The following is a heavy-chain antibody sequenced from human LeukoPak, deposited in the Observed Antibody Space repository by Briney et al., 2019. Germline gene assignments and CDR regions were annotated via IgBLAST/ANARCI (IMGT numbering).Heavy chain of an antibody. CDR1: VYIFTTYF. Sequence: ASVTVSFTASVYIFTTYFMHWLRQAPGQGREWMGVINPRGGSTEYAQKFQDRITMTSDTSTSTVYMELKSLTSEDTAVYFCARVGTTGATADNWGQGTLVTVSS. CDR3: ARVGTTGATADN. D-gene: IGHD4-11*01. J-gene: IGHJ4*02. V-gene: IGHV1-46*01. CDR2: INPRGGST.